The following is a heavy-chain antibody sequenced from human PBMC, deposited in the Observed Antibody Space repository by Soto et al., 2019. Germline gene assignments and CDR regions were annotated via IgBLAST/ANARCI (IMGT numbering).Heavy chain of an antibody. D-gene: IGHD1-26*01. CDR2: IIPIFGTA. CDR3: AREPGWREGDALDI. V-gene: IGHV1-69*06. Sequence: SVKVSCKASGGTFSSYAISWVRQAPGQGLEWMGGIIPIFGTANYAQKFQGRVTITADKSTSTAYMELSSLRSEDTAVYYCAREPGWREGDALDIWGQETMVTVSS. CDR1: GGTFSSYA. J-gene: IGHJ3*02.